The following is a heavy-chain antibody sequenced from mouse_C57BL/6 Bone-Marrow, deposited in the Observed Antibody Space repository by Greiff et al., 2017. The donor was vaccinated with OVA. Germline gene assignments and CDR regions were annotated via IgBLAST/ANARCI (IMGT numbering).Heavy chain of an antibody. CDR3: ARERIYYGTPYYFDY. V-gene: IGHV5-4*01. CDR1: GFTFSSYA. CDR2: ISDGGSYT. Sequence: EVKVVESGGGLVKPGGSLKLSCAASGFTFSSYAMSWVRQTPEKRLEWVATISDGGSYTYYPDNVKGRFTISRDNAKNNLYLQMSHLKSEDTAMYYCARERIYYGTPYYFDYWGQGTTLTVSS. D-gene: IGHD2-1*01. J-gene: IGHJ2*01.